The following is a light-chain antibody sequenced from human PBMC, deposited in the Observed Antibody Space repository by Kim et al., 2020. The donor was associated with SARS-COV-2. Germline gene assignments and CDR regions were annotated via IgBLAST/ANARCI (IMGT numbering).Light chain of an antibody. CDR2: WAS. Sequence: RATLNCKSSQTVLYNSNNKNYLAWYQQKPGQAPKLLIYWASIRESGVSDRFSGSGSETDFTLTISSLQAADVAVYYCQQYYSTPPSFGQGTKLEI. V-gene: IGKV4-1*01. CDR3: QQYYSTPPS. CDR1: QTVLYNSNNKNY. J-gene: IGKJ2*03.